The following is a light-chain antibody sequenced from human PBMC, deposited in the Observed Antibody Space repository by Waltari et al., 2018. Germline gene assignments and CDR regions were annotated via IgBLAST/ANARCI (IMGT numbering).Light chain of an antibody. Sequence: QSALTQPPSASGSPGQSVTISCTGTSSDIGLNNYVSWYQQHPGKAPKLIIYEFSNRPAGVPDRFSGSKSGNTASLTVSGLQPEEEADYYCTSNAGTTGVFGSGTKVTVL. V-gene: IGLV2-8*01. J-gene: IGLJ1*01. CDR2: EFS. CDR3: TSNAGTTGV. CDR1: SSDIGLNNY.